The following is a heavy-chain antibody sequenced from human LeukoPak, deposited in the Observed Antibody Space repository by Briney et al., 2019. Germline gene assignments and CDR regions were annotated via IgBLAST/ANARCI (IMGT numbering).Heavy chain of an antibody. J-gene: IGHJ3*02. V-gene: IGHV3-23*01. CDR3: AKDSISSNGVYDAFDI. CDR2: IGGGGVIR. CDR1: GFRVSDYY. D-gene: IGHD2-8*01. Sequence: GGSLRLSCAVSGFRVSDYYMSWVRKAPGKGLEWVSHIGGGGVIRDYADSVKGRFTISRDDSRNMVHLQMDSLRVEDSAVYFCAKDSISSNGVYDAFDIWGQGTVVTVSS.